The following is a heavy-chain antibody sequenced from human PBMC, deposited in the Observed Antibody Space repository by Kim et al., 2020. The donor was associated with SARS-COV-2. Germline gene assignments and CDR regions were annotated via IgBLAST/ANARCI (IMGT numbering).Heavy chain of an antibody. D-gene: IGHD3-22*01. CDR3: ARDRWLFDS. J-gene: IGHJ4*02. CDR2: IKQDGSEK. Sequence: GGSLRLSCTASRFTFRNYWMSWVRQAPGKGLEWVASIKQDGSEKYYVDSVKGRFTITRDNAKNSLSLQMNSLRAEDTALYYCARDRWLFDSWGQGTLVTVSS. V-gene: IGHV3-7*03. CDR1: RFTFRNYW.